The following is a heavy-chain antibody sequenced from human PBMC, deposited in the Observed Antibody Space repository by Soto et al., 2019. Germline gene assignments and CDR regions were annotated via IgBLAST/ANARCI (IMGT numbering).Heavy chain of an antibody. J-gene: IGHJ5*02. CDR3: ARVPTSISRRWFDP. Sequence: PSETLSLTCTVSGGSISSYYWSWIRQPPGKGLEWIGYIYYSGSTNYNPSLKSRVTISVDTSKNQFSLKLSSVTAADTAVYYCARVPTSISRRWFDPWGQGTLVTVSS. CDR2: IYYSGST. V-gene: IGHV4-59*01. CDR1: GGSISSYY. D-gene: IGHD6-6*01.